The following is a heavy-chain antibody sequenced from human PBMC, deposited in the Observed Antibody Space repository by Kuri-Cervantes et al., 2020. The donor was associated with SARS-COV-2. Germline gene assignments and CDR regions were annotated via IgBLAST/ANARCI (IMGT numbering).Heavy chain of an antibody. CDR3: ARAPTSGYNWNPRYYYYMDV. Sequence: GGSLRLSCAASGFTFSSYGMHWVRQAPGKGLEWVAVIWYDGSNKYYADSVKGRFTISRDNSKNTLYLQMNSLGAEDTAVYYCARAPTSGYNWNPRYYYYMDVWGKGTTVTVSS. D-gene: IGHD1-20*01. CDR1: GFTFSSYG. J-gene: IGHJ6*03. V-gene: IGHV3-33*01. CDR2: IWYDGSNK.